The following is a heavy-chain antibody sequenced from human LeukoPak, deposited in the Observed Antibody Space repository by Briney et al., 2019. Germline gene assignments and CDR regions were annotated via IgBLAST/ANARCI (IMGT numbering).Heavy chain of an antibody. CDR1: GFTFSTYE. D-gene: IGHD3-16*01. Sequence: GGSLRLSCAASGFTFSTYEMNWVRQAPGRGLEWIAHISSSGTTRKYADSVKGRFTISRDNAENSLFLQMNSLRAEDTALYYCAVGGRYWGQGTLVTVSS. V-gene: IGHV3-48*03. J-gene: IGHJ4*02. CDR3: AVGGRY. CDR2: ISSSGTTR.